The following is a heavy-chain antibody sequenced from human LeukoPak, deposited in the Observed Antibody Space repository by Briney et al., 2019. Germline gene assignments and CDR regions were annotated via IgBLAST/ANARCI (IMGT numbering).Heavy chain of an antibody. J-gene: IGHJ4*02. V-gene: IGHV4-59*01. Sequence: KPSETLSLTCTVSGGSISSYYWSWIRQPPGKGLEGIGYIYYSGNTNYNPSLKSRVTISVDTSKNQFSLKLSSVTAADTAVYYCARVLSAVGTIDYWGQGTLVTVSS. CDR3: ARVLSAVGTIDY. CDR2: IYYSGNT. CDR1: GGSISSYY. D-gene: IGHD6-13*01.